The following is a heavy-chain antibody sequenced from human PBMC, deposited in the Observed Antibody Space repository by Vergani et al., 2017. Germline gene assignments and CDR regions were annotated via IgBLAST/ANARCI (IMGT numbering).Heavy chain of an antibody. J-gene: IGHJ4*02. CDR3: ARDGAGTIDFDY. D-gene: IGHD1-26*01. V-gene: IGHV3-74*01. CDR2: VGFDGSDT. CDR1: GFPLSNAW. Sequence: VQVMESGGGVVQPGGSLRLSCAASGFPLSNAWIHWVRQGPGKGLEWVSRVGFDGSDTVYADSVKGRFTISKDSAMNTVHLQMTNVRAEDTAVYFCARDGAGTIDFDYWGPGILVTVSS.